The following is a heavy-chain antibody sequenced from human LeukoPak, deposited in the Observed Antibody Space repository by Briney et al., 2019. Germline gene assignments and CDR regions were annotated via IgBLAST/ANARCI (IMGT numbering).Heavy chain of an antibody. J-gene: IGHJ6*03. Sequence: PGGSLRLSCAASGFTFSDYYMSWIRQAPGKGLEWVSYISSSGSTIYYADSVKGRFTISRDNAKNSLYLQMNSLRAEDTAVYYCARLYCSSTSCYILSHYYYYYMDVWGKGTTVTVSS. CDR3: ARLYCSSTSCYILSHYYYYYMDV. CDR1: GFTFSDYY. D-gene: IGHD2-2*02. V-gene: IGHV3-11*04. CDR2: ISSSGSTI.